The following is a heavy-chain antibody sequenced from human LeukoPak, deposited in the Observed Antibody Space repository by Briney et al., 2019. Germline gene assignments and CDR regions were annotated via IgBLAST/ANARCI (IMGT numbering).Heavy chain of an antibody. CDR1: GYSFTTYW. V-gene: IGHV5-51*01. J-gene: IGHJ4*02. CDR2: IYPGDSDT. D-gene: IGHD2-2*01. CDR3: ARTMGTSTSSTLDY. Sequence: GESLKISCQGSGYSFTTYWIAWVRQMPGKGLEWMGIIYPGDSDTRYSPSFQGQVTISADKSITTAYLQWSSLKASDTAIYYCARTMGTSTSSTLDYWAREPWSPSPQ.